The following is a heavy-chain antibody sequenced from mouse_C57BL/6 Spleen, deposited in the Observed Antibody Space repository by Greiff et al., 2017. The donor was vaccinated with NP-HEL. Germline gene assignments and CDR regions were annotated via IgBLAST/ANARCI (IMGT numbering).Heavy chain of an antibody. CDR1: GFSFNTYA. Sequence: EVKLVESGGGLVQPKGSLKLSCAASGFSFNTYAMNWVRQAPGKGLEWVARIRSKSNNYATYYADSVKDRFTISRDDSESMLYLQMNNLKTEDTAMYYCVRDYGSSVFAYWGQGTLVTVSA. D-gene: IGHD1-1*01. V-gene: IGHV10-1*01. CDR3: VRDYGSSVFAY. J-gene: IGHJ3*01. CDR2: IRSKSNNYAT.